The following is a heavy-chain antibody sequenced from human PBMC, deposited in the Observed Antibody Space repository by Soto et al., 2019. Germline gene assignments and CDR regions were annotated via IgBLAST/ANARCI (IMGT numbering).Heavy chain of an antibody. CDR2: ISSSSSYI. CDR3: ARGEVNYYDSSGYTPFDY. J-gene: IGHJ4*02. Sequence: GGSLRLSCAASGFTFTTCSMNWVRQAPGEGLEWVSSISSSSSYIYYANSVKGRFTISRDDAKNSLFLQMNSLRAEDTALYYCARGEVNYYDSSGYTPFDYWGQGTLVTVPQ. V-gene: IGHV3-21*01. CDR1: GFTFTTCS. D-gene: IGHD3-22*01.